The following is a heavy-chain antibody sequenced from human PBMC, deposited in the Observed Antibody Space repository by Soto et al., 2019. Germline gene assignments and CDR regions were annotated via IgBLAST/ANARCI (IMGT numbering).Heavy chain of an antibody. CDR1: GGSISSYY. Sequence: PSETLSLTCTVSGGSISSYYWSWIRQPPGKGLEWIGYIYYTGTTTYNPSIKSRVTISVDSSKNQFSLKLSSVTAADTAVYYCARAYYDRSGYAVDPWGQGTPVTSPQ. CDR2: IYYTGTT. D-gene: IGHD3-22*01. CDR3: ARAYYDRSGYAVDP. V-gene: IGHV4-59*08. J-gene: IGHJ5*02.